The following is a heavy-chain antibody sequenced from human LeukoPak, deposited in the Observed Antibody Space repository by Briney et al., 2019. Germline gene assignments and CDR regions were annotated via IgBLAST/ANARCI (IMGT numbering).Heavy chain of an antibody. CDR2: INHSGST. CDR3: ARETVAGTYYFDY. D-gene: IGHD6-19*01. V-gene: IGHV4-34*01. J-gene: IGHJ4*02. Sequence: SETLSLTCAAYGGSFSGYYWNWIRQPPGKGLEWIGEINHSGSTNYNPSLKSRVTISVDTSKNQFSLKLSSVTAADTAVYYCARETVAGTYYFDYWGQGTLVTVSS. CDR1: GGSFSGYY.